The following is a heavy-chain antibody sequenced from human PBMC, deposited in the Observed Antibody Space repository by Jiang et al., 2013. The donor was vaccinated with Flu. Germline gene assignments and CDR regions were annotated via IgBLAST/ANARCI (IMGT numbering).Heavy chain of an antibody. CDR2: SIIWEH. J-gene: IGHJ6*04. Sequence: WIRQSHGRDWSGLDISIIWEHQLQPSLKSRVTISVDTSNNQFSLKLSSVTAADTAVYYCARERRDYDSSGYYHYYYGMDVWGKGTTATVSS. D-gene: IGHD3-22*01. CDR3: ARERRDYDSSGYYHYYYGMDV. V-gene: IGHV4-59*01.